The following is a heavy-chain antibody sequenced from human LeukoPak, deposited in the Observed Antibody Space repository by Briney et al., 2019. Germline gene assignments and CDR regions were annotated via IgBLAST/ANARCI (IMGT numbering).Heavy chain of an antibody. CDR1: GFSFNTYA. Sequence: GKSLRLSCAASGFSFNTYAIHWVRQAPGKGLEWVAVIWYDGSNKYYADSVKGRFTISRDNSKNTLYLQMNSLRAEDTAVYYCARGPRARLGMDVWGQGTTVTVSS. CDR2: IWYDGSNK. J-gene: IGHJ6*02. CDR3: ARGPRARLGMDV. V-gene: IGHV3-33*08.